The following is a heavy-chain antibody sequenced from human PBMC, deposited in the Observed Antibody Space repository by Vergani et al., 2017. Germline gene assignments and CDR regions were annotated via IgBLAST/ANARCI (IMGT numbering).Heavy chain of an antibody. CDR2: IYHTGTT. Sequence: QVQLQESGPGLVKPSQTLSLTCTVSGDSIRSGVYYWGWIRQHPGQGLEWIGYIYHTGTTYYNPSLRGRINISVDTSKNRLSLKLTSVTAADTAVYFCARAALPFCAFYMDVWGKGITVTVSS. J-gene: IGHJ6*03. V-gene: IGHV4-31*03. CDR1: GDSIRSGVYY. CDR3: ARAALPFCAFYMDV.